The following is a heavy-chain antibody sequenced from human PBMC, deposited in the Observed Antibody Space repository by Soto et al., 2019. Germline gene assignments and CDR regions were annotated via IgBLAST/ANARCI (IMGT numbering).Heavy chain of an antibody. CDR2: ISAYNGNT. V-gene: IGHV1-18*01. D-gene: IGHD3-22*01. CDR3: ARDSSGYYGSCGDRCFDY. CDR1: GYTFTSYG. Sequence: GASVKVSCKASGYTFTSYGISWVRQAPGQGLEWMGWISAYNGNTNYAQKLQGRVTMTTDASTSTAYMELRSLRSDDTAVYYCARDSSGYYGSCGDRCFDYWGRGTLVTVSS. J-gene: IGHJ4*02.